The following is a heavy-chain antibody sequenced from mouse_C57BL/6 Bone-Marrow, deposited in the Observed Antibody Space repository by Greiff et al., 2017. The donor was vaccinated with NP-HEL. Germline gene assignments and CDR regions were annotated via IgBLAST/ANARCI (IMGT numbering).Heavy chain of an antibody. CDR2: INPNNGGT. J-gene: IGHJ4*01. CDR1: GYTFTDYY. D-gene: IGHD1-1*01. Sequence: VQLQQSGPELVQPGASVKISCTASGYTFTDYYMNWVKQSHGKSLEWIGDINPNNGGTSYNQKFKGKSTLTVDKSSSTAYMELHSLTSEDSAVYYCARDLLRYAMDYWGQGTSVTVSS. CDR3: ARDLLRYAMDY. V-gene: IGHV1-26*01.